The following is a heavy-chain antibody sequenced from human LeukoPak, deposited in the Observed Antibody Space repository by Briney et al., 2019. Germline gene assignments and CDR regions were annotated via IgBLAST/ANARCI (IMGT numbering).Heavy chain of an antibody. CDR1: GGSIRIYY. V-gene: IGHV4-4*07. Sequence: PSETLSLTCTVSGGSIRIYYWNWIRQPAGKGLEWIGRIDSSGSSTYSPSLGSRVTMSVDSSKSQISPNLNSVTAADTAMYYCARSPLSSSGWYRADYWGQGTLVTVSS. CDR3: ARSPLSSSGWYRADY. J-gene: IGHJ4*02. D-gene: IGHD6-19*01. CDR2: IDSSGSS.